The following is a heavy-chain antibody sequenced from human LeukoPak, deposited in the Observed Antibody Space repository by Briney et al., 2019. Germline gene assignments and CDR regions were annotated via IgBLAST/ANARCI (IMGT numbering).Heavy chain of an antibody. CDR1: GFTFSSYA. CDR2: ISYDGSNK. Sequence: PGGSLRLSCAASGFTFSSYAMHWVRQAPGKGLEWVAVISYDGSNKYYADSVKGRFTISRDNSKNTLYLQMNSLRAEDTAIYYCARAGYYGAFDIWGQGTMVTVSS. D-gene: IGHD3-10*01. CDR3: ARAGYYGAFDI. V-gene: IGHV3-30*04. J-gene: IGHJ3*02.